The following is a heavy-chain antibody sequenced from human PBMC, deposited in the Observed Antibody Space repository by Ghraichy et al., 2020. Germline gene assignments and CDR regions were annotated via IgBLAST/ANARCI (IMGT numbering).Heavy chain of an antibody. V-gene: IGHV3-23*01. Sequence: GGSLRLSCAASGFTFSSYAMSWVRQAPGKGLEWVSAISGSGGSTKYADSVKGRFTISRDNSKNTLYLQMNSLRAEDTAVYYCAKGRAYDFWSGYYLDYWGQGTLVTVSS. CDR2: ISGSGGST. CDR1: GFTFSSYA. D-gene: IGHD3-3*01. J-gene: IGHJ4*02. CDR3: AKGRAYDFWSGYYLDY.